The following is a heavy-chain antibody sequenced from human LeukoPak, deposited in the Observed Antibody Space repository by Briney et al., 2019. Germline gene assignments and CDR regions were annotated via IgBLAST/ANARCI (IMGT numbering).Heavy chain of an antibody. J-gene: IGHJ6*02. D-gene: IGHD6-13*01. CDR3: ARDDRVAAAGYHYYYGMDV. CDR1: GFTFSSYG. Sequence: GGSLRLSCAASGFTFSSYGMHWVRQAPGKGLEWVAVIWYDGSNKYYADSVKGRFTISRDNSKNTLYLQMNSLRAEDTAVYYCARDDRVAAAGYHYYYGMDVWGQGTTVTVSS. CDR2: IWYDGSNK. V-gene: IGHV3-33*01.